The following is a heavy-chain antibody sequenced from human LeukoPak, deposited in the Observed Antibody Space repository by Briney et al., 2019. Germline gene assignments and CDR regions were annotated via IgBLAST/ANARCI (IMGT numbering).Heavy chain of an antibody. CDR2: IKQDGSEK. D-gene: IGHD2-21*02. CDR3: ARIYCGGDCSTYDY. Sequence: GGSLRLSCAASGFTFSSYWMSWVRQAPGKGLEWVANIKQDGSEKYYVDSVKGRFTISRDNAKNSLYLQMNSLRAEDTAVYYCARIYCGGDCSTYDYWGQGTLVTVSS. CDR1: GFTFSSYW. J-gene: IGHJ4*02. V-gene: IGHV3-7*03.